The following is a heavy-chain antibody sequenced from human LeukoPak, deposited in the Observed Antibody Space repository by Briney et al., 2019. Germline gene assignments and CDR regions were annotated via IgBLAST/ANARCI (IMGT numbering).Heavy chain of an antibody. Sequence: PSETLSLTCAVYGGSFSGYYWGWIRQPPGKGLEWIGSIYYSGSTYYNPSLKSRVTISVDTSKNQFSLKLSSVTAADTAVYYCARLRFGLVATIPGWYYYYGMDVWGQGTTVTVSS. CDR2: IYYSGST. CDR3: ARLRFGLVATIPGWYYYYGMDV. V-gene: IGHV4-39*01. D-gene: IGHD5-12*01. J-gene: IGHJ6*02. CDR1: GGSFSGYY.